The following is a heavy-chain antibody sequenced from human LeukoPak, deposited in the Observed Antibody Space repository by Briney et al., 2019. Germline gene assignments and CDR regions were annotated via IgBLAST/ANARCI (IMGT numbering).Heavy chain of an antibody. J-gene: IGHJ5*02. CDR2: ISSSSSYT. Sequence: GGSLRLSCAASGFTFSDYYMSWIRQAPGKGLEWVSYISSSSSYTNYADSVKGRFTISRDNAKNSLYLQMNSLRAEDTAVYYCAREVSSGGWFGPWGEGTLVTVSS. CDR1: GFTFSDYY. V-gene: IGHV3-11*05. CDR3: AREVSSGGWFGP. D-gene: IGHD3-10*01.